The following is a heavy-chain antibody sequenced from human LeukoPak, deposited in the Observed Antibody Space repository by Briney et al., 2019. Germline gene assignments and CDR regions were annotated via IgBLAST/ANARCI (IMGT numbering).Heavy chain of an antibody. J-gene: IGHJ4*02. CDR3: ASRDYFDY. Sequence: GGSLRLSCAASGFTFTDYTLNWVRQAPGKGLEWVSSMSGIGGFVHYADSVKGRCTISRDNAKNSLYLQMNSLRDEDTAVYYCASRDYFDYWGQGTLVTVSS. CDR1: GFTFTDYT. CDR2: MSGIGGFV. V-gene: IGHV3-21*01.